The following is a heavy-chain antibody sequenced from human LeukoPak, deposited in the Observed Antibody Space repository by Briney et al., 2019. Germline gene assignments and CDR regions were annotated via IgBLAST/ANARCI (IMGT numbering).Heavy chain of an antibody. CDR2: INPNSGGT. CDR3: VRLYDWGRLDY. D-gene: IGHD3-9*01. Sequence: ASVKVSCKTSGYTFTGYYLFWVRQAPGQGLEWMGWINPNSGGTNYAQKFQGRVTMTRDASIRTAYMELSRLTSDDTAVYYCVRLYDWGRLDYWGQGTLVTVSS. V-gene: IGHV1-2*02. CDR1: GYTFTGYY. J-gene: IGHJ4*02.